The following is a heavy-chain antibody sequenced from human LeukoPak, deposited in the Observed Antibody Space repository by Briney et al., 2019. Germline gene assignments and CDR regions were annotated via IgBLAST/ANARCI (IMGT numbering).Heavy chain of an antibody. V-gene: IGHV1-18*01. J-gene: IGHJ2*01. CDR2: ISCYNGNT. D-gene: IGHD2-21*02. CDR1: GYTFISYG. Sequence: ASVKVSCKASGYTFISYGISWVRQAPGQGLEWMGWISCYNGNTNYAQNLQGRVTMTTDTSTSTAYIELRSLRSDDTAVYYCARGLGVVTAQSEQPKPRYFDLWGRGTQVTVSS. CDR3: ARGLGVVTAQSEQPKPRYFDL.